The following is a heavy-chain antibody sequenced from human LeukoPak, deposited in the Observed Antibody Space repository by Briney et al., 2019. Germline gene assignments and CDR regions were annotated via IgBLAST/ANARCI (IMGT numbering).Heavy chain of an antibody. CDR1: GYRFITFG. CDR3: ARGGFLRATTGVFDN. V-gene: IGHV1-18*01. D-gene: IGHD1-26*01. CDR2: INPYNGNR. J-gene: IGHJ4*02. Sequence: GASVKVSCKTSGYRFITFGINWVRQAPGQGLEWMGWINPYNGNRYYAKKFQGRVTMTTDTSTSTAYMELRSLRSDDTAVYYCARGGFLRATTGVFDNWGQGTLVTVSS.